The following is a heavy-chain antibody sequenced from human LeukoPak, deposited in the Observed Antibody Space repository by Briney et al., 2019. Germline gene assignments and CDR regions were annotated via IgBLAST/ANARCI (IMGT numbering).Heavy chain of an antibody. CDR1: GFTFSSYT. V-gene: IGHV3-21*01. CDR3: ARDTARGPLVFMDV. J-gene: IGHJ6*03. CDR2: ISSTCTYI. Sequence: GGSLRLSCAASGFTFSSYTMNWVRQAPGKGLEWVSSISSTCTYIYYADSLKGRFTISRDNAKNSLYLQMNSLRAEDTAVYYCARDTARGPLVFMDVRGKGTTVTVSS. D-gene: IGHD5-18*01.